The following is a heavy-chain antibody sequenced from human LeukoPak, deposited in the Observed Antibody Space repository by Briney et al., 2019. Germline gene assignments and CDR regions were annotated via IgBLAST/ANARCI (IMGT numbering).Heavy chain of an antibody. Sequence: GGSLRLSCAASGFIFSTYCMMWVRQASGKGLEWVATINADENEKLYADSMEGRFTISRDNVKNSLYLQIDSLRVDDTAVYYCAGGVGWHFALWGRGTLVTVSS. CDR1: GFIFSTYC. CDR2: INADENEK. V-gene: IGHV3-7*01. D-gene: IGHD3-10*01. CDR3: AGGVGWHFAL. J-gene: IGHJ2*01.